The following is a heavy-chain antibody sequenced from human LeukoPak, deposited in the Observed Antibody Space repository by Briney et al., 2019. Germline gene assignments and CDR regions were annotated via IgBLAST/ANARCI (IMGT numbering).Heavy chain of an antibody. J-gene: IGHJ5*02. CDR2: ISNDGNNK. V-gene: IGHV3-30*03. CDR3: ARSDVDMAA. Sequence: VRXXXGXXGEWVAVISNDGNNKLYGDSVKGRFTISRDNSKNTLYLQMNSLRAEDTAVYYCARSDVDMAAWGQGTLVTVSS. D-gene: IGHD5-12*01.